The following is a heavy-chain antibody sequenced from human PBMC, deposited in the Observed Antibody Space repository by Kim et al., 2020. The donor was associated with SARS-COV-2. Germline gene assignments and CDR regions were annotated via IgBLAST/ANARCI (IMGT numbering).Heavy chain of an antibody. D-gene: IGHD2-15*01. Sequence: GSTYYAESVKGRFTISRDKSKNTLYLQMNSLRAEDTAVYYCANQDDYFDYWGQGTLVTVSS. CDR3: ANQDDYFDY. V-gene: IGHV3-23*01. J-gene: IGHJ4*02. CDR2: GST.